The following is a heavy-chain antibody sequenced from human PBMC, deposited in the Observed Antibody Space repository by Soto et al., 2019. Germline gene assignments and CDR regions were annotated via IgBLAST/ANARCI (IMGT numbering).Heavy chain of an antibody. V-gene: IGHV1-18*01. CDR1: GYTFTSYG. D-gene: IGHD3-10*01. J-gene: IGHJ5*02. CDR3: ARDYYGSGRLNAHNWFDP. Sequence: QVQLVQSGAEVKKPGASVKVSCKASGYTFTSYGISWVRQAPGQGLEWMGWISAYNGNTNYAQKLHGRVTRPKDTAKSTAYMELRSLRTDDTAVYYCARDYYGSGRLNAHNWFDPWGQGTLVTVSS. CDR2: ISAYNGNT.